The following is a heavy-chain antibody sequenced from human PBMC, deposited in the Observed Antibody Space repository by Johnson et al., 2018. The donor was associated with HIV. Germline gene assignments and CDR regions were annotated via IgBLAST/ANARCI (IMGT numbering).Heavy chain of an antibody. D-gene: IGHD2-15*01. CDR1: GFTFSDYY. CDR3: ARGGSGYNAQFDI. J-gene: IGHJ3*02. V-gene: IGHV3-7*03. CDR2: IKQDGSEK. Sequence: VQLLESGGGVVQPGGSLRLSCAASGFTFSDYYMSWIRQTPGKGLEWVANIKQDGSEKYYVDSVKGRFTISRDNAKNSLYLQRNSLRAEDTAVYYCARGGSGYNAQFDIWGQGTMVTVSS.